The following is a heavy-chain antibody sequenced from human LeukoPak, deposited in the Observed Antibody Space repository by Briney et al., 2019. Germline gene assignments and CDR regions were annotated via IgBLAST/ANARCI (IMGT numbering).Heavy chain of an antibody. CDR1: GFTFDDYA. Sequence: PGGSLRLSCAASGFTFDDYAMHWVRQAPGKGLEWVSGISWNSGSIGYADSVKGRFTISRDNAKNSLYLQMNSLRAEDTALYYCAKGTMYSGYDPFDYWGQETLDTVSS. CDR3: AKGTMYSGYDPFDY. CDR2: ISWNSGSI. J-gene: IGHJ4*02. D-gene: IGHD5-12*01. V-gene: IGHV3-9*01.